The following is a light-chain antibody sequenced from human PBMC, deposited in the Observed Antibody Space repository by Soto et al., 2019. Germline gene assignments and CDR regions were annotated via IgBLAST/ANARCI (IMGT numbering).Light chain of an antibody. Sequence: QSVLTQPPSVSGTPGQRVTISCCGSSSNIGNNFVYWYQHLPGAAPTLVVYSDNHRPSGVPVRFSGSKSGTSASLTISGLRSEDEATYYCPTWDDSLSGFVVFGGGTQLTVL. CDR1: SSNIGNNF. J-gene: IGLJ7*01. CDR3: PTWDDSLSGFVV. CDR2: SDN. V-gene: IGLV1-47*01.